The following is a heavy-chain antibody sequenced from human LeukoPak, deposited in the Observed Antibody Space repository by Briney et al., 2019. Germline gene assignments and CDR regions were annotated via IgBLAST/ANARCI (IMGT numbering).Heavy chain of an antibody. Sequence: GEPLKISCKGSGYSFTSYWIGWVRQMPGKGLEWMGIIYPGDSDTRYSPSFQGQVPISADKSISTAYLQWSSLKASDTAMYYCARGFGYCSGGSCYYLTPFDYWGQGTLVTVSS. CDR3: ARGFGYCSGGSCYYLTPFDY. V-gene: IGHV5-51*01. D-gene: IGHD2-15*01. J-gene: IGHJ4*02. CDR2: IYPGDSDT. CDR1: GYSFTSYW.